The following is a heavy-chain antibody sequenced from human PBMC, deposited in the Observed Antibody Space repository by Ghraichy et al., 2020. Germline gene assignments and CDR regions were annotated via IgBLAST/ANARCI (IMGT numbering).Heavy chain of an antibody. J-gene: IGHJ4*02. CDR3: GRHGPWSPLDS. CDR1: GDSISSGAYY. V-gene: IGHV4-39*01. CDR2: WTP. Sequence: SETLSLTCTVSGDSISSGAYYWAWIRQAPGKGLEWVASWTPHYESSLNSRITIDVDRSRNQFSLKMTSVTAADTAVYYCGRHGPWSPLDSWGQGILVTVSS. D-gene: IGHD3-3*01.